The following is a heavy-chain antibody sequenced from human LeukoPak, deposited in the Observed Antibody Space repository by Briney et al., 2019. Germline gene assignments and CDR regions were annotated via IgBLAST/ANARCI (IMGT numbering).Heavy chain of an antibody. CDR2: IGNSGGRT. CDR1: GFTFSTYA. V-gene: IGHV3-23*01. J-gene: IGHJ4*02. Sequence: GGSLRLSCAASGFTFSTYAMSWVRQAPGKGLEWVSVIGNSGGRTFYADSVKGRFTISRDNSRNTVHLQMNFLRAEDTAVYFCAKRASGSGTSLYHFDYWGQGALVTVSS. D-gene: IGHD3-10*01. CDR3: AKRASGSGTSLYHFDY.